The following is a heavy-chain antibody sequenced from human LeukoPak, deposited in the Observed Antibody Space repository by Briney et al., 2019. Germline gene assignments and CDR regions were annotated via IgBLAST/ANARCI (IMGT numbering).Heavy chain of an antibody. CDR2: IYYSGST. CDR1: GGSISSSSYY. Sequence: SETLSLTCTVSGGSISSSSYYWGWIRQPPGKGLEWIGYIYYSGSTNYNPSLKSRVTISVDTSKNQFSLKLSSVTAADTAVYYCARALNVLRYFDWTGNWYFDLWGRGTLVTVSS. CDR3: ARALNVLRYFDWTGNWYFDL. D-gene: IGHD3-9*01. J-gene: IGHJ2*01. V-gene: IGHV4-39*07.